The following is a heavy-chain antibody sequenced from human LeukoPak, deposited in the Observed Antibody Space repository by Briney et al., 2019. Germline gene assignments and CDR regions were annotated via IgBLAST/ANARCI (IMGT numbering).Heavy chain of an antibody. D-gene: IGHD1-26*01. CDR1: GYTFTSSW. CDR3: ARQGAVGATAFDI. CDR2: IYPADSDT. Sequence: GESLKISCQVSGYTFTSSWIGWLRQMPGKGLEWMGVIYPADSDTRYSPSFQGQVTISADKSISTAYLQWSSLKASDTAMYYCARQGAVGATAFDIWGQGTMVTVSS. J-gene: IGHJ3*02. V-gene: IGHV5-51*01.